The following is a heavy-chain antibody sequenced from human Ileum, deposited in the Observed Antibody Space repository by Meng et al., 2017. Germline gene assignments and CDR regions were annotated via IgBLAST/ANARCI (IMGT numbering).Heavy chain of an antibody. J-gene: IGHJ4*02. D-gene: IGHD7-27*01. V-gene: IGHV4-61*08. CDR3: ARDHWGSLDY. CDR1: GGSVSTSDYQ. CDR2: AGT. Sequence: QVTLQEPGPGLVRPSETLSLICTVSGGSVSTSDYQWGWIRQPPGKGLEWIGYAGTNYNPSLKSRVTISVDTSKRQFSLKLTSVTAADTAAYYCARDHWGSLDYWGQGILVTVSS.